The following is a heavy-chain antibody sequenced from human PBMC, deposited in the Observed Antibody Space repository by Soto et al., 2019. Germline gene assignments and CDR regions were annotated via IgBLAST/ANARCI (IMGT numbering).Heavy chain of an antibody. CDR3: ARETTYDMLTASYGYWFDP. Sequence: EVQLVESGGGLVKPGGSLRLSCAASGFTFSSYNMNWVRQAPGKGLEWVSSISSSSTYIYYADSVKGRFTISRDNAKNSLYLQINSLRAEDTAVYYCARETTYDMLTASYGYWFDPWGQGTLVTVSS. CDR2: ISSSSTYI. CDR1: GFTFSSYN. V-gene: IGHV3-21*01. D-gene: IGHD3-9*01. J-gene: IGHJ5*02.